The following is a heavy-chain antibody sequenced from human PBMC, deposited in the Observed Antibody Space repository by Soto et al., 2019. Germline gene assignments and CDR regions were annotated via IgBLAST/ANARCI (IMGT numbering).Heavy chain of an antibody. J-gene: IGHJ6*02. CDR2: ISSSSSYI. CDR1: GFTFSSYS. D-gene: IGHD6-19*01. Sequence: NPGGSLRLSCAASGFTFSSYSMNWVRQAPGKGLEWVSSISSSSSYIYYADSVKGRFTISRDNAKNSLYLQMNSLRAEDTAVYYCGRGRPQQWLVKRGMDVWGQGTTVTVSS. CDR3: GRGRPQQWLVKRGMDV. V-gene: IGHV3-21*01.